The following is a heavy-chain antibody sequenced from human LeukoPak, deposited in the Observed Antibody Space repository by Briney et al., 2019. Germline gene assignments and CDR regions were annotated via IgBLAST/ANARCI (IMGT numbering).Heavy chain of an antibody. CDR1: GGSISSSSYY. J-gene: IGHJ6*03. CDR3: ARVAPKYCSSTSCLPYYYYYMDV. Sequence: SETLSLTCTVSGGSISSSSYYWGWIRQPPGKGLEWIGCIYYSGSTYYSPSLKSRVTISVDTSKNQFSLKLSSVTAADTAVYYCARVAPKYCSSTSCLPYYYYYMDVWGKGTTVTVSS. V-gene: IGHV4-39*01. CDR2: IYYSGST. D-gene: IGHD2-2*01.